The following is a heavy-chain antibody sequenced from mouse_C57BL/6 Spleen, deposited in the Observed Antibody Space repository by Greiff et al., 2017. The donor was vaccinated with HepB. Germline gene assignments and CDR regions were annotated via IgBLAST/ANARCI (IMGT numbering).Heavy chain of an antibody. J-gene: IGHJ4*01. V-gene: IGHV1-42*01. D-gene: IGHD4-1*01. Sequence: VQLQQSGPELVKPGASVKISCKASGYSFTGYYMNWVKQSPEKSLEWIGKINPSTGGTTYNQKFKAKATLTVDKSSSTAYMQLKSLTSEDSAVYYCGRRTNWHAMDDWGQGTSVTVSS. CDR3: GRRTNWHAMDD. CDR2: INPSTGGT. CDR1: GYSFTGYY.